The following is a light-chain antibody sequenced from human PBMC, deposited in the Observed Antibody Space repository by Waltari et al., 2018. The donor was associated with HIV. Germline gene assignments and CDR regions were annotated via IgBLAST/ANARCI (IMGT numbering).Light chain of an antibody. J-gene: IGLJ3*02. CDR1: RSNIAARDRFD. CDR2: GNN. Sequence: QSVLTQPPSVSGAPGQRVTISCTGSRSNIAARDRFDVHWYQQLPGTAPKLLIYGNNNRPSGVPDRFSGSKSGASASLAITGLQAEDEADYYCQSYDTSLSGSVFGGGTKLTVL. CDR3: QSYDTSLSGSV. V-gene: IGLV1-40*01.